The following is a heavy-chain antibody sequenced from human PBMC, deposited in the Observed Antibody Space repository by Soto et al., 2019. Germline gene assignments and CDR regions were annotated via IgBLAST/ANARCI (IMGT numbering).Heavy chain of an antibody. CDR3: ARDLRGYSGYDTWDYYYYYYGMDV. CDR2: ISSSGSTI. V-gene: IGHV3-48*03. J-gene: IGHJ6*02. CDR1: GFTFISYE. Sequence: SLRLSCASSGFTFISYEMNWVRQAPGKGLEWVSYISSSGSTIYYADSVKGRFTISRDNAKNSLYLQMNSLRAEDTAVYYCARDLRGYSGYDTWDYYYYYYGMDVWGQGTTVTVSS. D-gene: IGHD5-12*01.